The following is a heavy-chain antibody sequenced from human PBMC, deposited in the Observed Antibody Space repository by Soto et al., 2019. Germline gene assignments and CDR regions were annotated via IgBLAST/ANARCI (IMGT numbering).Heavy chain of an antibody. CDR3: ARGLRYSGMDV. CDR1: GDSIRTSY. V-gene: IGHV4-34*01. J-gene: IGHJ6*02. CDR2: IDHSGST. Sequence: PSETLSLTCTVSGDSIRTSYWSWIRQPPGKGLEWIGEIDHSGSTTYNPSLKSRIIMSVDTSKNQFSLNVSSMTAADTAVYYCARGLRYSGMDVWGQGTTVTVSS.